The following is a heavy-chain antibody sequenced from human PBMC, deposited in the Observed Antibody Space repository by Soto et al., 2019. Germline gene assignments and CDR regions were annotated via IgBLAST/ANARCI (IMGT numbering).Heavy chain of an antibody. CDR2: IYFTGYT. V-gene: IGHV4-59*11. Sequence: QVQLQESGPGLVKPSETLSLTYTVSGGSLSSHYWSWIRQSPGKGLEWIGYIYFTGYTNYNPPLKNRVTISVDTSKSQFSLSLNSVTAADTAVYYCATVAMTSPKVFDYWGQGTLVSVSS. J-gene: IGHJ4*02. CDR3: ATVAMTSPKVFDY. CDR1: GGSLSSHY. D-gene: IGHD2-15*01.